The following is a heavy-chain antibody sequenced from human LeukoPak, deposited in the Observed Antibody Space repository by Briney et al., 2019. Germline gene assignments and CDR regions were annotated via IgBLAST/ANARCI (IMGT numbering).Heavy chain of an antibody. J-gene: IGHJ4*02. D-gene: IGHD5-18*01. CDR2: INHSGST. CDR1: GGSFSGYY. Sequence: SETLSLTCAVYGGSFSGYYWSWIRQPPGKGLEWIGEINHSGSTYYNPSLKSRVTISVDTSKNQFSLKLSSVTAADTAVYYCARQRLDTAMVTRNYFDYWGQGTLVTVSS. V-gene: IGHV4-34*01. CDR3: ARQRLDTAMVTRNYFDY.